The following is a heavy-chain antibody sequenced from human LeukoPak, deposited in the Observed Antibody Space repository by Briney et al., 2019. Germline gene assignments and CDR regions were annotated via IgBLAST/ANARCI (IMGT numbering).Heavy chain of an antibody. CDR3: ARGYSSTYGRFDP. CDR2: NYYSGTT. D-gene: IGHD6-13*01. J-gene: IGHJ5*02. V-gene: IGHV4-59*01. Sequence: SETLSLTCTVSGGSISSYYWRWIRQPPGKGLEWIGYNYYSGTTNYNPSLKSRVTISVDTSKNQFSLKLSSVTAADTAVYYCARGYSSTYGRFDPWGQGTLVTVSS. CDR1: GGSISSYY.